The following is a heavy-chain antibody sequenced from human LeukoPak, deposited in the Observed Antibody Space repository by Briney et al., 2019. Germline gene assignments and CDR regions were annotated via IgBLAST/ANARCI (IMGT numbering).Heavy chain of an antibody. CDR2: IYSGGST. CDR3: ARWFGLDY. D-gene: IGHD3-10*01. Sequence: PGGSLRLSCAASGFTVSTDFMKWVRQAPGKGLEWVSVIYSGGSTYYADSVKGRFIISRDNSKNTLYLQMNSLRAEDTAVYYCARWFGLDYWGQGTLVTVSS. J-gene: IGHJ4*02. CDR1: GFTVSTDF. V-gene: IGHV3-66*01.